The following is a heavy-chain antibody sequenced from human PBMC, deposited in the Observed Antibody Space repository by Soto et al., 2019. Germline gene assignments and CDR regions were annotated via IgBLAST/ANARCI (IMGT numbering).Heavy chain of an antibody. Sequence: GGSLRLSCAASGFTFSSYAMSWVRQAPGKGLEWVSAISGSGGSTYYADSEKGRFTISRDNSKNTLYLQMNSLRAEDTAVYYCAKDRDIVLMVYAPGWFDPWGQGTLVTVSS. V-gene: IGHV3-23*01. J-gene: IGHJ5*02. CDR2: ISGSGGST. CDR3: AKDRDIVLMVYAPGWFDP. D-gene: IGHD2-8*01. CDR1: GFTFSSYA.